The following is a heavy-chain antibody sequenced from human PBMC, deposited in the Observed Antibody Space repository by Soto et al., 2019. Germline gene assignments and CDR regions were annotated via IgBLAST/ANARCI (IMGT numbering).Heavy chain of an antibody. CDR3: AKGGSGKGDY. D-gene: IGHD1-1*01. CDR2: INSDGKTT. J-gene: IGHJ4*02. Sequence: EVQLVESGGGLVQPGGSLRLSCAASGFTFSSYWMHWVRQAPGKGLVWVSRINSDGKTTTYADSVKGRFTISRDNAKNTLYLQMNSRRADDTAVYYCAKGGSGKGDYWGQGSLVTVSS. V-gene: IGHV3-74*01. CDR1: GFTFSSYW.